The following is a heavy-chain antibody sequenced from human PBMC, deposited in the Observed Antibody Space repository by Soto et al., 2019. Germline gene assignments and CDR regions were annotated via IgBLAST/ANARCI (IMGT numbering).Heavy chain of an antibody. CDR1: EFTFSSFW. Sequence: SCAASEFTFSSFWMSWVRQAPGKGLEWVANIKEDGSVRNYVDSVKGRFTISRDNAKNSLILQMNSLRVDDTAVYYCMQDFQGYRGQGTLVTVSS. CDR3: MQDFQGY. D-gene: IGHD3-3*01. CDR2: IKEDGSVR. V-gene: IGHV3-7*01. J-gene: IGHJ4*02.